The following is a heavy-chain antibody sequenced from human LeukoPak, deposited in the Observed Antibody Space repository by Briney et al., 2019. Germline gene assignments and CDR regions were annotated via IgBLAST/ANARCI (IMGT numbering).Heavy chain of an antibody. V-gene: IGHV4-59*01. J-gene: IGHJ4*02. CDR3: ARASGARRSWDY. CDR1: GGSISSYY. D-gene: IGHD1-26*01. Sequence: SETLSLTCTVSGGSISSYYWSWIRQPPGKGLEWIGYIYYSGSTNYNPSLKSRVTISVDTSKNQFSLKLSSVTAADTAVYYCARASGARRSWDYWGQGTLVTVSS. CDR2: IYYSGST.